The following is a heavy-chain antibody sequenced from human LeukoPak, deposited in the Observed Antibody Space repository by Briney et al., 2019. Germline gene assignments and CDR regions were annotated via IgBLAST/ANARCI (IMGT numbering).Heavy chain of an antibody. D-gene: IGHD6-13*01. CDR2: IYSGGST. J-gene: IGHJ4*02. CDR3: AKGVTYSSSWFDY. Sequence: GGSLRLSCAASGFTVSSNYMSWVRQAPGKGLEWVSVIYSGGSTYYADSVKGRFTISRDNSKNTLYLQMNSLRAEDTAVYYCAKGVTYSSSWFDYWGQGTLVTVSS. V-gene: IGHV3-66*01. CDR1: GFTVSSNY.